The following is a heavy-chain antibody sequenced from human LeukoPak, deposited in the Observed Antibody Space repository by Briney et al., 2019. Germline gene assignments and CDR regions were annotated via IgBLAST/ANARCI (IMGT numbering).Heavy chain of an antibody. CDR2: IKQDGSEK. V-gene: IGHV3-7*01. J-gene: IGHJ3*02. CDR3: VRDSLAFDI. Sequence: PGGSLRLSCVPSGFTFSSYWMSWVRQAPGKGLEWVANIKQDGSEKYYVGSVKGRFIISRDNAKNSLYLQMNDLRAEDTAVYYCVRDSLAFDIWGQGTMVTVSS. CDR1: GFTFSSYW.